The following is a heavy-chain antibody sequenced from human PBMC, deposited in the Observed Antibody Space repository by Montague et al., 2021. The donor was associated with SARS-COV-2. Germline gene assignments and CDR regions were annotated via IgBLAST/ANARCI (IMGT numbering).Heavy chain of an antibody. Sequence: SETLSLTCTVSGGSVSSSSYCWGWIRQPPGKELERIGSIYYTGSTYYNPSLKSRVTISVDTSKNQFSLKLSSVTAADTAVYYCARHITGSGNAFDIWGQGTMVTVSS. CDR2: IYYTGST. V-gene: IGHV4-39*01. CDR3: ARHITGSGNAFDI. D-gene: IGHD3-10*01. CDR1: GGSVSSSSYC. J-gene: IGHJ3*02.